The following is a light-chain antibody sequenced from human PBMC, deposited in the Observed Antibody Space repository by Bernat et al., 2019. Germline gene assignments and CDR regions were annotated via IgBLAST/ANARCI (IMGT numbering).Light chain of an antibody. V-gene: IGLV2-14*03. CDR1: SSDVGAYNY. J-gene: IGLJ3*02. CDR3: SSVSTTSTPVV. CDR2: DVS. Sequence: QSALTQPASVFGSPGQSITLSCTGTSSDVGAYNYVSWYQQHPGKAPKLMIFDVSNRPSGVSDRFSGSKSGNTASLTISGIRAEDEADYYCSSVSTTSTPVVFGGGTKLTVL.